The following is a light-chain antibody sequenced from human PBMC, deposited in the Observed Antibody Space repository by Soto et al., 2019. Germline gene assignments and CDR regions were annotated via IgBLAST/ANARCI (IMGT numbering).Light chain of an antibody. CDR2: AAS. CDR3: QQYGGSPPYT. J-gene: IGKJ2*01. V-gene: IGKV3-20*01. Sequence: EIVLTQSPGTLSLSPGESTTLSCRASRGISSSYLAWYQQKPGQAPRLLIYAASTRATGIPDRFRGSGSATDFTLTISRLEPEDSAVYYCQQYGGSPPYTFGQGTKLEIK. CDR1: RGISSSY.